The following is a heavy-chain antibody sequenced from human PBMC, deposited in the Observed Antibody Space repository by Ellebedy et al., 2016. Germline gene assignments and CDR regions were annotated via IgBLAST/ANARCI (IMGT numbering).Heavy chain of an antibody. Sequence: SETLSLXCAVYGGSFSGYYWSWIRQPPGKGLEWIGEINHSGSTNYNPSLKSRVTISVDTSKNQFSLKLSSVTAADTAVYYCARGPLLGSVPFDYWGQGTLVTVSS. CDR3: ARGPLLGSVPFDY. V-gene: IGHV4-34*01. D-gene: IGHD3-10*01. CDR1: GGSFSGYY. CDR2: INHSGST. J-gene: IGHJ4*02.